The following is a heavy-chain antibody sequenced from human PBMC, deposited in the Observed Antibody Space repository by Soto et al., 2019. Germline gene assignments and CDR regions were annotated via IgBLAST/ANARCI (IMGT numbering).Heavy chain of an antibody. Sequence: QLLESGPGLVKPSETLSLTCTVSGGSISSSSHYWGWIRQSPGKHLEWIGSSYYRGNTHYNPSLKTRVTVSVDTSKNQVSLKVYSVTAADTAVYYCATADGFGVVTPFFEYWGQGTLVTVSS. CDR1: GGSISSSSHY. D-gene: IGHD3-3*01. V-gene: IGHV4-39*01. CDR3: ATADGFGVVTPFFEY. CDR2: SYYRGNT. J-gene: IGHJ4*02.